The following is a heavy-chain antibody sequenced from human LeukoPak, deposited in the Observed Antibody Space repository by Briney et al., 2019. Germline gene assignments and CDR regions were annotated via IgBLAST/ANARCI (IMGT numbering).Heavy chain of an antibody. CDR1: GGSISSSSYY. CDR3: ARGGYYGSGNDFRFDP. CDR2: IHYTGST. D-gene: IGHD3-10*01. Sequence: SETLSLTCTVSGGSISSSSYYWSWIRQSPGTGLECIGYIHYTGSTNYNPSLKSRVTISVETSKNQFSLKLKSVTAADTAVYYCARGGYYGSGNDFRFDPWGQGTLVTVSS. V-gene: IGHV4-61*01. J-gene: IGHJ5*02.